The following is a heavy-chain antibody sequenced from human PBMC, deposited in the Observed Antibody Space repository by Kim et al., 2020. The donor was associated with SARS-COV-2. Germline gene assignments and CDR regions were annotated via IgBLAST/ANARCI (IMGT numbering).Heavy chain of an antibody. J-gene: IGHJ6*02. Sequence: GGSLRLSCAASGFIFSSYGMHWVRQAPGKGLEWVALIWNDGGNKYYADSVKGRFTISRDNSKSTLYLQMNSLTAEDTAVYYCARDDPGGGGYGLDVWGQGTTVTVSS. CDR3: ARDDPGGGGYGLDV. V-gene: IGHV3-33*01. CDR2: IWNDGGNK. D-gene: IGHD2-15*01. CDR1: GFIFSSYG.